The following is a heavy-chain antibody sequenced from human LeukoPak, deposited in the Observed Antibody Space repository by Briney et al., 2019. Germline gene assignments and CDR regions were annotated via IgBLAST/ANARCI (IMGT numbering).Heavy chain of an antibody. CDR2: TYYRSKWYN. Sequence: SQTLSLTCAISGDSVSSNSAAWNWIRQSPSRGLEWLGRTYYRSKWYNDYAVSVKSRITINPDTSKNQFSLQLNSVTREDTAVYYCARGSYYYDSSGYYLPFDYWGQGTLVTVSS. D-gene: IGHD3-22*01. V-gene: IGHV6-1*01. CDR3: ARGSYYYDSSGYYLPFDY. J-gene: IGHJ4*02. CDR1: GDSVSSNSAA.